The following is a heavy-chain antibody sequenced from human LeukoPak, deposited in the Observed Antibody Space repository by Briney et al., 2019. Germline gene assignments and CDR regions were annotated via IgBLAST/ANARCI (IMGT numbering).Heavy chain of an antibody. D-gene: IGHD3-10*01. J-gene: IGHJ4*02. CDR2: INPNGGGT. Sequence: ASVEVSCKASGYTFTGYYMHWVRQAPGQGLEWMGRINPNGGGTNYAQKFQGRVTMTRDTSISTAYMELSRLRSDDTAVYYCARALGRGVIIMGYWGQGTLVTVSS. CDR3: ARALGRGVIIMGY. CDR1: GYTFTGYY. V-gene: IGHV1-2*06.